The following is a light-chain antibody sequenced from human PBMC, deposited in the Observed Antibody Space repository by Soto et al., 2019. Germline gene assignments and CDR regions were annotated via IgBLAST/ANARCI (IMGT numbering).Light chain of an antibody. CDR2: WAS. CDR1: RSVLYSSNNKNY. V-gene: IGKV4-1*01. Sequence: DIVMTQSPDSPAVSLGERATINCKSSRSVLYSSNNKNYLVWYQQKSGQPPKLLISWASIRESGVPDRFSGSGSGTDFTLTISSLQAEDVAVYYCQQYYSTPPTFGQGTKVEI. J-gene: IGKJ1*01. CDR3: QQYYSTPPT.